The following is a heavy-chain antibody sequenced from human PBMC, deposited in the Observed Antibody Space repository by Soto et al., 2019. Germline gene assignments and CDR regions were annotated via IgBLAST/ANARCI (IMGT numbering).Heavy chain of an antibody. Sequence: GGSRRLSCAASGFTFSSYSMNWVRQAPGKGLEWVSSISSSSSYIYYADSVKGRFTISRDNAKNSLYLQMNSLRAEDTAVYYCARGPRYASRSSVLVYLGQGTLLTVSS. D-gene: IGHD2-2*01. J-gene: IGHJ4*01. CDR2: ISSSSSYI. V-gene: IGHV3-21*01. CDR3: ARGPRYASRSSVLVY. CDR1: GFTFSSYS.